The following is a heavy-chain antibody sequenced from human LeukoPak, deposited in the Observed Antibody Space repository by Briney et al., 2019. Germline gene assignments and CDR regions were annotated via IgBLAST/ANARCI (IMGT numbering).Heavy chain of an antibody. D-gene: IGHD6-6*01. Sequence: PGRSLRLSCAASGFTFSSYGMHWVRQAPGKGLEWVAVISYDGSNKYYADSVKGRFTISRDNSKNTLYLQMNSLRAEDTAVYYCAKDQGSIAARPGGTNFDYWGQGTLVTVSS. CDR1: GFTFSSYG. J-gene: IGHJ4*02. CDR3: AKDQGSIAARPGGTNFDY. V-gene: IGHV3-30*18. CDR2: ISYDGSNK.